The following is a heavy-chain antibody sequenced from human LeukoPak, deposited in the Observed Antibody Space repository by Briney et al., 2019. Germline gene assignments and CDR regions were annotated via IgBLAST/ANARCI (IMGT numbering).Heavy chain of an antibody. D-gene: IGHD3-22*01. CDR1: GFTFSSYG. J-gene: IGHJ4*02. V-gene: IGHV3-30*03. CDR3: ARMSTYYYDSSGYFLPFDY. Sequence: PGRSLRLSCAASGFTFSSYGMHWVRQAPGKGLEWVAVISYDGSNKYYADSVKGRFTISRDNSKNTLYLQMNSLRAEDTAVYYCARMSTYYYDSSGYFLPFDYWGQGTLVTVSS. CDR2: ISYDGSNK.